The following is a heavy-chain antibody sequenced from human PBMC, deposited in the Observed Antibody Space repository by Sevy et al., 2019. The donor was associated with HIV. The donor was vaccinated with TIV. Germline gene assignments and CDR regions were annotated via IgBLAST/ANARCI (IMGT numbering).Heavy chain of an antibody. CDR1: GFTFSNYW. V-gene: IGHV3-74*01. CDR2: INSDGTVT. Sequence: GGSLRLSCAASGFTFSNYWMQWVRQAPGKGLVWVSRINSDGTVTSYADSVRGRFTISRDNAKNTLYLQMNSLRVEDTAVYYCASWYTSGTKAVDYWGQGTLVTVSS. D-gene: IGHD6-19*01. CDR3: ASWYTSGTKAVDY. J-gene: IGHJ4*02.